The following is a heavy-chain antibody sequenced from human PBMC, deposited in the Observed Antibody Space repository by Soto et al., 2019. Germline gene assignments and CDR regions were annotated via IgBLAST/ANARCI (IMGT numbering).Heavy chain of an antibody. CDR2: ISCYNGKT. CDR3: ARDTPPPELRFLEWHNYDYNGMDV. V-gene: IGHV1-18*01. J-gene: IGHJ6*02. CDR1: GYSFTAYG. Sequence: QVQVVQSGDEVKETGASVRVSCKTSGYSFTAYGISWVRQAPGQGLEWMGWISCYNGKTKYAQKVQGRVTMTTDTSTSTAYMEVRILRSDDTAIYYGARDTPPPELRFLEWHNYDYNGMDVWGQGTTVTVSS. D-gene: IGHD3-3*01.